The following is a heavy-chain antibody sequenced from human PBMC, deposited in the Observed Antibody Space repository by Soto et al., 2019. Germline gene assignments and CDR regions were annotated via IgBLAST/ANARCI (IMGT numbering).Heavy chain of an antibody. Sequence: PSETLSLNCTVSGSSISSGDCYWSWIRQPPGKGLEWIGYIYYSGSTYYNPSLKSRVTISVDTSKNQFSLKLSSVTAADTAVYYCARERYYDSSGYPAFDYWGQGTLVTVSS. CDR3: ARERYYDSSGYPAFDY. CDR2: IYYSGST. D-gene: IGHD3-22*01. CDR1: GSSISSGDCY. V-gene: IGHV4-30-4*01. J-gene: IGHJ4*02.